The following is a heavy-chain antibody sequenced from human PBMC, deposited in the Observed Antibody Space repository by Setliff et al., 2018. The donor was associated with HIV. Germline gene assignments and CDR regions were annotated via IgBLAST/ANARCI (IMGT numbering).Heavy chain of an antibody. Sequence: LNISCQGSGYIFTGYWVGWVRQMAGKGLEWMGMVHPVDSDVRYSPSFEGQVTISADKSTSTAYLQWTGLKASDTAMYYCARIGDTSGYYFYIFDLWGQGTMVTVS. CDR2: VHPVDSDV. CDR1: GYIFTGYW. V-gene: IGHV5-51*01. J-gene: IGHJ3*01. CDR3: ARIGDTSGYYFYIFDL. D-gene: IGHD3-22*01.